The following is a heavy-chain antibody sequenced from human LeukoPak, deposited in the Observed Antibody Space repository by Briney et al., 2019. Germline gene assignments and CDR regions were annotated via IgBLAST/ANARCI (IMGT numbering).Heavy chain of an antibody. D-gene: IGHD5-18*01. CDR1: GCRFTTYW. V-gene: IGHV5-51*01. J-gene: IGHJ4*02. Sequence: GGSLEISFQGSGCRFTTYWLGWVRPMAGKGLEWMGIIYPADSDTRYSPSFQGQVTISADKSLSTAYLQWSSLKASDTAMYYCARLSDTSMAPVDYWGQGTLVTVSS. CDR3: ARLSDTSMAPVDY. CDR2: IYPADSDT.